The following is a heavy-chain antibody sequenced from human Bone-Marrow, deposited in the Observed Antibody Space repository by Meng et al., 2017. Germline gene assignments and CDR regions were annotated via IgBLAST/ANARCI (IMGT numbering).Heavy chain of an antibody. CDR1: GFTFSSYA. CDR3: ARVHFDH. Sequence: QVQRVGSGGGVVQPGRFLRRSCAASGFTFSSYAMHWVRQAPGKGLEWVAVISYDGSNKYYADSVKGRFTISRDNSKNTLYLQMNSLRAEDTAVYYCARVHFDHWGQGTLVTVSS. J-gene: IGHJ4*02. V-gene: IGHV3-30*01. CDR2: ISYDGSNK.